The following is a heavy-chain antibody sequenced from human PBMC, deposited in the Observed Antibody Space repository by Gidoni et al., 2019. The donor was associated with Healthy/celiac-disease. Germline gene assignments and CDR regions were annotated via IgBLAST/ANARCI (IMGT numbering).Heavy chain of an antibody. D-gene: IGHD3-22*01. CDR3: ARDYYDSSVFGGF. CDR2: IYSGGST. V-gene: IGHV3-66*01. Sequence: EVQLVESGGGLVQHGGSLRLSCAASGFPVSSNYMSWVRQAPGKGRECVSVIYSGGSTYYADSVKGRFTISRDNSKNTLYHQMNSLRAEDTAVYYCARDYYDSSVFGGFWGQVTLVTVSS. CDR1: GFPVSSNY. J-gene: IGHJ4*02.